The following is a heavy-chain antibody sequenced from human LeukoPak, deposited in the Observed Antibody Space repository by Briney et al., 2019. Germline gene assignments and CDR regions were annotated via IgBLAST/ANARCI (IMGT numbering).Heavy chain of an antibody. V-gene: IGHV3-11*04. CDR3: AKGYLVSGEQYYFDY. CDR1: GFTFSDYY. CDR2: ISSSGSTI. Sequence: PGGSLRLSCAASGFTFSDYYMSWIRQAPGKGLEWVSYISSSGSTIYYADSVKGRFTISRDNSKNTLYLQMNSLRAEDTAVYYCAKGYLVSGEQYYFDYWGQGTLVTVSS. J-gene: IGHJ4*02. D-gene: IGHD3-10*01.